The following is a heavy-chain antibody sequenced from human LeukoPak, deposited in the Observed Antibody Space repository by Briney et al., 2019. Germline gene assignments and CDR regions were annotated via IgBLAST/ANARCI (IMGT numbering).Heavy chain of an antibody. J-gene: IGHJ4*02. D-gene: IGHD6-13*01. CDR2: ISLRGRT. Sequence: SGTLSLTCGVSGGSITTTNFWSWVRQPPGGGLEWIGEISLRGRTQYNPSLKSRVNISIDESKNHLYLSLASVTAADTAVYYCARHDAFGSSWYVAETPGAFDYWGQGTLVTVSS. V-gene: IGHV4-4*02. CDR3: ARHDAFGSSWYVAETPGAFDY. CDR1: GGSITTTNF.